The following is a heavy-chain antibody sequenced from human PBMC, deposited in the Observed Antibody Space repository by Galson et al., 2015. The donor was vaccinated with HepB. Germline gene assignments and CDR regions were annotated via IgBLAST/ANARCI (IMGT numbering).Heavy chain of an antibody. CDR3: VKASLGYSSSWPFDY. D-gene: IGHD6-13*01. V-gene: IGHV3-30*18. Sequence: SLRLSCAASGFTFSSYGMHWVRQAPGKGLEWVAVISYDGSNKYYADSVKGRFTISRDNSKNTLYLQMSSLRAEDTAVYYCVKASLGYSSSWPFDYWGQGTLVTVSS. J-gene: IGHJ4*02. CDR2: ISYDGSNK. CDR1: GFTFSSYG.